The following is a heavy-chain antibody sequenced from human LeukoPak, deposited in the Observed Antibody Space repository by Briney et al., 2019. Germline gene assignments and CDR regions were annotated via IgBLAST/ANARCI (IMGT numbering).Heavy chain of an antibody. CDR1: GFTFSRYW. D-gene: IGHD6-13*01. V-gene: IGHV3-7*01. Sequence: GGSLRLSCAASGFTFSRYWMSWVRQAPGKGLEWVANIKQDGSEKFYVDSVKGRFSISRDNAKNSLYLQMNSLRAEDTAVYYCARIYSSTGRYFDLWGRGTLVTVSS. J-gene: IGHJ2*01. CDR3: ARIYSSTGRYFDL. CDR2: IKQDGSEK.